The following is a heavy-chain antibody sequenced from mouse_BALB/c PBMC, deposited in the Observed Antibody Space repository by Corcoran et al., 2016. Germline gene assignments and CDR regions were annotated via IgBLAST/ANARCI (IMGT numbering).Heavy chain of an antibody. J-gene: IGHJ2*01. CDR2: INPYNDGT. D-gene: IGHD2-5*01. CDR3: ARSDYSSKDY. Sequence: EVQLQQSGPELVKPGASVKMSCKASGYTFTSYVMHWVKQKPGQGLEWIGYINPYNDGTKYNEKFKGKATLTSDKSSSTAYMELSRLTSEDSEGYDWARSDYSSKDYWGEGTTLTVSS. CDR1: GYTFTSYV. V-gene: IGHV1S136*01.